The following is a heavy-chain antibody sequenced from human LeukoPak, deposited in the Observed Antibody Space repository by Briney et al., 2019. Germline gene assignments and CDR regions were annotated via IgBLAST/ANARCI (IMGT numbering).Heavy chain of an antibody. D-gene: IGHD2-2*01. V-gene: IGHV1-8*01. J-gene: IGHJ6*03. CDR2: MNPNSGNT. CDR1: GYTFTSYD. Sequence: ASVKVSCKASGYTFTSYDINWVRQATGQGLEWMGWMNPNSGNTGYAQKFQGRVTMTRNTSISTAYMELSSLRSGDTAVYYCARAPRGTSRKYYMDVWGKGTTVTVSS. CDR3: ARAPRGTSRKYYMDV.